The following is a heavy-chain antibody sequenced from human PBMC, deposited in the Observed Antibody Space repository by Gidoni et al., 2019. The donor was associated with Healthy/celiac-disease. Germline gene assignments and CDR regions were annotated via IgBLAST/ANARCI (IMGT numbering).Heavy chain of an antibody. CDR2: ISGSGGST. Sequence: EVQLVESGGGLVQPGGSLRLSCAASVLTFSSNAMSWVRQAPGKGLEWVSAISGSGGSTYYADSVKGRFTISRDNSKNTLYLQMNSLRAEDTAVYYCAKDREWLVRYWFDPWGQGTLVTVSS. CDR3: AKDREWLVRYWFDP. V-gene: IGHV3-23*04. J-gene: IGHJ5*02. CDR1: VLTFSSNA. D-gene: IGHD6-19*01.